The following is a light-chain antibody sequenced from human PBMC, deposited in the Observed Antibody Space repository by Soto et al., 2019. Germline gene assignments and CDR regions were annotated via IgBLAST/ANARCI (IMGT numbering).Light chain of an antibody. J-gene: IGKJ4*02. Sequence: DIEMTQSPSSVSASVGDTVTITCRASRDVRDWLAWYQQRPGTAPKVLIYAASTLQSRVPSRFSGSGSGTLITLTISSLQPEDFATYYCQQANSFPLTFGGGTKVEIK. V-gene: IGKV1-12*01. CDR2: AAS. CDR3: QQANSFPLT. CDR1: RDVRDW.